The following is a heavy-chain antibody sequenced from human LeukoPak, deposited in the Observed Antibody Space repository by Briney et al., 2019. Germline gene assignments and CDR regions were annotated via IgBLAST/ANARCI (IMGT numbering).Heavy chain of an antibody. CDR2: IKQEGSAR. J-gene: IGHJ4*02. V-gene: IGHV3-7*01. Sequence: GGSLRLSCAASGFIFSKYAMSWVRQAPGKGLEWVANIKQEGSARYYVDSVTGRFTISRDNAMNSLYLQMNSLRVEDTAVYYCARDPGIAAAGTVGYFDSWGQGILVTVSS. CDR3: ARDPGIAAAGTVGYFDS. CDR1: GFIFSKYA. D-gene: IGHD6-13*01.